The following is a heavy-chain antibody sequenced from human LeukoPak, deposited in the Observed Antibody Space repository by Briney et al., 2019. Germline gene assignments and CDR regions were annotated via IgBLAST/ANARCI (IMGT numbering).Heavy chain of an antibody. Sequence: GGSLRLSCAASGFTLSSYWMHWVRQAPGKGLVWVSRINSDGSSTSYADSVKGRFTISRDNAKNTLYLQMNSLRAEDTAVYYCATPRGSGSYLAFDYWGQGTLVTVSS. V-gene: IGHV3-74*01. CDR2: INSDGSST. CDR1: GFTLSSYW. D-gene: IGHD1-26*01. J-gene: IGHJ4*02. CDR3: ATPRGSGSYLAFDY.